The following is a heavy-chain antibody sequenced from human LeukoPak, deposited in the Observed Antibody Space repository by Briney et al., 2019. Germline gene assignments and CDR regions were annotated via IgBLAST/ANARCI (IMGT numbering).Heavy chain of an antibody. J-gene: IGHJ4*02. CDR2: IYYSGST. D-gene: IGHD2-21*02. Sequence: SETLSLTCAVYGGSFSSYYWGWIRQPPGEGLEWIGSIYYSGSTYYNPSLKSRVTISVDTSKNQFSLKLSSVTAADTAVYYCARQPPSGDYYFDYWGQGTLVTVSS. V-gene: IGHV4-39*01. CDR1: GGSFSSYY. CDR3: ARQPPSGDYYFDY.